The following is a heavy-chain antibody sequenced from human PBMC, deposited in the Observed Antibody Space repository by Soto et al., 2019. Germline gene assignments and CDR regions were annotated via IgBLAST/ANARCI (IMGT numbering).Heavy chain of an antibody. V-gene: IGHV1-69*01. D-gene: IGHD2-21*02. CDR1: GGTFSSYA. J-gene: IGHJ2*01. CDR3: ARDSAAYCGGDCYYAWYFDL. CDR2: IIPIFGKA. Sequence: QVQLVQSGAEVKKPGSSVKVSCKASGGTFSSYAISWVRQAPGQGLEWMGGIIPIFGKANYAQKFQGRVTITADESKSTAYMELSSLRSEDTAVYYCARDSAAYCGGDCYYAWYFDLWGRGTLVTVSS.